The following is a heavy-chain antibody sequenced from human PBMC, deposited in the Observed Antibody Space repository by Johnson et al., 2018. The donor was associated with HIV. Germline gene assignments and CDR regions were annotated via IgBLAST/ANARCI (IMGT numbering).Heavy chain of an antibody. CDR1: GFTFSSYG. D-gene: IGHD3-22*01. V-gene: IGHV3-30*02. J-gene: IGHJ3*02. CDR2: IRYDGSNK. Sequence: QVQLVESGGGVVQPGGSLRLSCAASGFTFSSYGMHWVRQAPGKGLEWVAFIRYDGSNKYYPDSVKDRFTISRDNSKNTLYLQMNSLRAEDTAVYYCAKSSGDGFYDRGRNAFDIWGQGTMVTVSS. CDR3: AKSSGDGFYDRGRNAFDI.